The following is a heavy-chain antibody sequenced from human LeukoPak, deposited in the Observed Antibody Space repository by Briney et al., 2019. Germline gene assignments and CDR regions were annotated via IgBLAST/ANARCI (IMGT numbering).Heavy chain of an antibody. CDR2: IKPNSGGT. CDR1: GYTFTGYY. CDR3: ARGPITMIVVVINDNWFDP. Sequence: ASVKVSCKASGYTFTGYYMHWVRQAPGQGLEWMGWIKPNSGGTNYAQKFQGRVTMTRDTSISTAYMELSRLRSDDTAVYYCARGPITMIVVVINDNWFDPWGQGTLVTVSS. D-gene: IGHD3-22*01. V-gene: IGHV1-2*02. J-gene: IGHJ5*02.